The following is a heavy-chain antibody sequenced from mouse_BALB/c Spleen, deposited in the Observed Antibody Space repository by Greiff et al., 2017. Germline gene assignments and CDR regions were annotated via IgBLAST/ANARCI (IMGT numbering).Heavy chain of an antibody. V-gene: IGHV2-6-7*01. D-gene: IGHD3-2*01. CDR1: GFSLTGYG. J-gene: IGHJ4*01. CDR3: ARGDSSGYDYAMDY. CDR2: IWGDGST. Sequence: QVHVKQSGPGLVAPSQSLSITCTVSGFSLTGYGVNWVRQPPGKGLEWLGMIWGDGSTDYNSALKSRLSISKDNSKSQVFLKMNSLQTDDTARYYCARGDSSGYDYAMDYWGQGTSVTVSS.